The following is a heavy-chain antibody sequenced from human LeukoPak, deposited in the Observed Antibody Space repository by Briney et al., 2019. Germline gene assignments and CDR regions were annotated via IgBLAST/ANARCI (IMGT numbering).Heavy chain of an antibody. V-gene: IGHV3-30*03. CDR2: ISYDGSNK. D-gene: IGHD6-19*01. CDR3: ARDHYSSGWYNRLDY. J-gene: IGHJ4*02. CDR1: GFTFSSYG. Sequence: GGSLRLPCAASGFTFSSYGMHWVRQAPGKGLEWVAVISYDGSNKYYADSVKGRFTISRDNSKNTLYLQMNSLRAEDTAVYYCARDHYSSGWYNRLDYWGQGTLVTVSS.